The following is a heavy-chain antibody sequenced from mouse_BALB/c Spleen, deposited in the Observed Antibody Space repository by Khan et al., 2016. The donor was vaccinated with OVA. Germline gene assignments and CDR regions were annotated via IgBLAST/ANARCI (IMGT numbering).Heavy chain of an antibody. D-gene: IGHD2-3*01. V-gene: IGHV1S137*01. J-gene: IGHJ2*01. CDR3: ARPAYDGYFDY. Sequence: QVQLKQSGPELVRPGVSVKISCKGSGYTFTDYAMHWVKQSHAKSLEWIGLISTYSGKTNYNEKFKGKATLTVDKSSSTAYMELTRLTSEDTARSYCARPAYDGYFDYWGQGTTLTVSS. CDR2: ISTYSGKT. CDR1: GYTFTDYA.